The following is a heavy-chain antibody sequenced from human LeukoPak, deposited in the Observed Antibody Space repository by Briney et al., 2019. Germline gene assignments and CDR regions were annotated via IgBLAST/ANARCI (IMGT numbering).Heavy chain of an antibody. V-gene: IGHV4-39*02. CDR3: ARSSGTGTFSY. J-gene: IGHJ4*02. CDR1: GDSISRSTYY. CDR2: VYYGRSP. D-gene: IGHD6-25*01. Sequence: SETLSLTCTVSGDSISRSTYYWAWIRHPPGKGLEWIGSVYYGRSPYFNPSLESRATISVDTSKNHFSLKMSSVTAADTAVYYCARSSGTGTFSYWGQGTLVTVSS.